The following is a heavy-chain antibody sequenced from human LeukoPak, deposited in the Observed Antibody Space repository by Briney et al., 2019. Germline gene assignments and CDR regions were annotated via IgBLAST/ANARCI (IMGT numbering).Heavy chain of an antibody. CDR3: ARMVVVTATPYYFDN. D-gene: IGHD2-21*02. CDR1: GFTFGNYW. J-gene: IGHJ4*02. Sequence: GGSLRLSCVASGFTFGNYWMSWVRQAPGKGLEWVANIRQDGSDTVYVDSVKGQFTISRDNARNSLYLQMSSLRPEDTAVFYCARMVVVTATPYYFDNWGPGTLVTVSS. V-gene: IGHV3-7*01. CDR2: IRQDGSDT.